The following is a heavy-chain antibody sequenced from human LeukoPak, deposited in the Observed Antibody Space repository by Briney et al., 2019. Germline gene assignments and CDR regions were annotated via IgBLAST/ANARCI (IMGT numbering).Heavy chain of an antibody. CDR2: INHSGST. Sequence: SETLSLTCAVYDGSFSGYYWSWIRQPPGKGLEWIGEINHSGSTNYNPSLKSRVTISLDTSKSQFSLKVRYVTAADTAVYYCARDNRYSGSPDDAFDIWGQGTMVTVSS. D-gene: IGHD1-26*01. J-gene: IGHJ3*02. CDR3: ARDNRYSGSPDDAFDI. V-gene: IGHV4-34*01. CDR1: DGSFSGYY.